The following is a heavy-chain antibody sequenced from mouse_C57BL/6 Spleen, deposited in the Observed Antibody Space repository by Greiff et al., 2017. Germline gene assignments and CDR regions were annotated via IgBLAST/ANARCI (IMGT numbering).Heavy chain of an antibody. CDR3: ARSAYYGSSYGYAMDY. CDR1: GYTFTSYW. J-gene: IGHJ4*01. CDR2: IDPSDSYT. V-gene: IGHV1-69*01. Sequence: VQLQQPGAELVMPGASVKLSCKASGYTFTSYWMHWVKQRPGQGLEWIGEIDPSDSYTNYNQKFKGKSTLTVDKSSSTAYMQLSSLTSEDSAVYYCARSAYYGSSYGYAMDYWGQGTSVTVSS. D-gene: IGHD1-1*01.